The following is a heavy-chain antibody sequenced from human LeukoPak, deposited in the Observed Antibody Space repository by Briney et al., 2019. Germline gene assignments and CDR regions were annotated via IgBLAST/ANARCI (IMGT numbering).Heavy chain of an antibody. D-gene: IGHD3-10*01. J-gene: IGHJ5*02. V-gene: IGHV4-4*07. Sequence: SETLSLTCAVSGGSINSYWSWIRQPAGKGLEWIGRISGSGTITYNPALQSRLSISIDTSKNQFSLKLMSVTAADTAVYYCARDSGTTGEVKFDPWGQGTLVTVSS. CDR3: ARDSGTTGEVKFDP. CDR1: GGSINSY. CDR2: ISGSGTI.